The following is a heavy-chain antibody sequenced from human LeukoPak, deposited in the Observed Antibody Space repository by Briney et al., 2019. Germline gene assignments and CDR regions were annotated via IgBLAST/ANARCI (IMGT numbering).Heavy chain of an antibody. CDR2: INPNSGGT. V-gene: IGHV1-2*02. J-gene: IGHJ4*02. Sequence: ASVKVSCKASGYTFIGYYLHWLRRAPGQGLEWMGRINPNSGGTKYSHNFQDRVTMTRDTSITTAYMELSSLRYDDTAVYYCARVTSTSCVDYWGQGTLVTVSS. CDR3: ARVTSTSCVDY. CDR1: GYTFIGYY. D-gene: IGHD2-2*01.